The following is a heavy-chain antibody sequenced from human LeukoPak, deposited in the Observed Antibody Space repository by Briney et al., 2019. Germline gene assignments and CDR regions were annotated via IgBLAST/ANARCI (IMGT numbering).Heavy chain of an antibody. V-gene: IGHV3-20*04. CDR1: GITFDDHG. CDR2: INWDGGAT. J-gene: IGHJ4*02. CDR3: ARDLSSSWYSLGY. D-gene: IGHD6-13*01. Sequence: PGGSLRLSCTDSGITFDDHGMSWVSQAPGKGLEWVSGINWDGGATAYADSVKGRFTISRDNAKNSLFLQMNSLRAEDTALYFCARDLSSSWYSLGYWGQGTLVTVSS.